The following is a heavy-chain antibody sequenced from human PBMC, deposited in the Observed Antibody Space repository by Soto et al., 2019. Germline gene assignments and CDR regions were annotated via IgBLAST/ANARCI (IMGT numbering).Heavy chain of an antibody. V-gene: IGHV3-30*18. CDR3: AKLGVISDFWSGPGY. Sequence: VGSLRLSCAASGFTFSSYGMHWVRQAPGKGLEWVAVISYDGSNKYYADSVKGRFTISRDNSKNTLYLQMNSLRAEDTAVYYCAKLGVISDFWSGPGYWGQGTLVTVSS. J-gene: IGHJ4*02. D-gene: IGHD3-3*01. CDR2: ISYDGSNK. CDR1: GFTFSSYG.